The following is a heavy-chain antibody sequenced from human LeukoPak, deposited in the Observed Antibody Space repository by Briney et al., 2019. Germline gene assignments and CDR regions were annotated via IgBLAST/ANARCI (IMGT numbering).Heavy chain of an antibody. CDR1: GGSISSGSYY. CDR3: AREGITIFGVVPPLYYYYMDV. CDR2: IYTSGST. J-gene: IGHJ6*03. Sequence: SETLSLTCTVSGGSISSGSYYWSWIRQPAGKGLEWIGRIYTSGSTNYNPSLKSRVTISVDTSKNQFSLKLSSVTAADTAVYYCAREGITIFGVVPPLYYYYMDVWGKGTTVTVSS. V-gene: IGHV4-61*02. D-gene: IGHD3-3*01.